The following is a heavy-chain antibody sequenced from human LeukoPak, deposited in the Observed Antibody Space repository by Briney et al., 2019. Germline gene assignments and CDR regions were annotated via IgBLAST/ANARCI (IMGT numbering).Heavy chain of an antibody. CDR2: ISPSGDIT. V-gene: IGHV3-23*01. D-gene: IGHD3-10*01. Sequence: QSGGSLRLSCEASGFLYRNYEMKWVRQAPGKGLEWVSGISPSGDITYYADSVKGRFTISRDNSKNTLYLEVMSPTAEDTAVYYCAKDDAWLRFGEWSQGTLVTVSS. CDR3: AKDDAWLRFGE. CDR1: GFLYRNYE. J-gene: IGHJ4*02.